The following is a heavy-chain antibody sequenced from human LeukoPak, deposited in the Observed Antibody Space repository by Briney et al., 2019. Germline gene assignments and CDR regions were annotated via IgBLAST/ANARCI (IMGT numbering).Heavy chain of an antibody. Sequence: GGSLRLSCAASGFTFSDYYMSWIRQAPGKGLEWVSYISSSGSTIYYADSVKGRFTISRDNAKNSLYLQMNSLRAEDTAVYYCARDPFPVAGMSLADYFDYWGQGTLVTVSS. CDR3: ARDPFPVAGMSLADYFDY. D-gene: IGHD6-19*01. V-gene: IGHV3-11*01. CDR1: GFTFSDYY. J-gene: IGHJ4*02. CDR2: ISSSGSTI.